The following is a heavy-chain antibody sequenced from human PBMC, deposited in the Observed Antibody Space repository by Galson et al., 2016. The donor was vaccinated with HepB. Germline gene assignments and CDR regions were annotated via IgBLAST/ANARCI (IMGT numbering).Heavy chain of an antibody. CDR3: ARDKGAYTPFDY. Sequence: SLRLSCAASGFTFSSYWIHWVRQAPGKGLVWVSRITSDGSSITYADFVKGRFTVSRDNAKNTVYLQMTRLRVEDTAVYYCARDKGAYTPFDYSSQGSRVTVAS. CDR1: GFTFSSYW. CDR2: ITSDGSSI. V-gene: IGHV3-74*03. D-gene: IGHD3-16*01. J-gene: IGHJ4*02.